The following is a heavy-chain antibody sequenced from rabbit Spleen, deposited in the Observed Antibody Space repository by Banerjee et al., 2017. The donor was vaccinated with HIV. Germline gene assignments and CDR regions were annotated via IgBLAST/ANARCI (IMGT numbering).Heavy chain of an antibody. D-gene: IGHD1-1*01. CDR1: GFSFSSSYY. Sequence: QSLEESGGDMVKPGASLTLTCTASGFSFSSSYYMCWVRQAPGKGPEWIACIFAGSSGFNYLATWAKGRFTCSKTSSTTVTLQMTRLTAADTATYFCARDTSSSFSSYGMDLWGPGTLVTVS. V-gene: IGHV1S40*01. J-gene: IGHJ6*01. CDR3: ARDTSSSFSSYGMDL. CDR2: IFAGSSGFN.